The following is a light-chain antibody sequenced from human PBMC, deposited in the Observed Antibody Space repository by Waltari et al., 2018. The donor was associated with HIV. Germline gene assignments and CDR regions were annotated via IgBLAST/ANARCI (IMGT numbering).Light chain of an antibody. J-gene: IGLJ3*02. CDR2: GNS. Sequence: QSVLTQPPSVSGTPGQRVTISCTGSSSNIRAGYDVPWYQQLPGTAPKPLIHGNSNRPSGVPDRFSGSKSGTSASLAITGLQAEDEADYYCQSYDSSLLWVFGGGTKLTVL. V-gene: IGLV1-40*01. CDR1: SSNIRAGYD. CDR3: QSYDSSLLWV.